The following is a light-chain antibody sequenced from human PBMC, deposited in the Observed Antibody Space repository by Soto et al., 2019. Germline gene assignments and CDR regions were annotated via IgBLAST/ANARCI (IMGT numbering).Light chain of an antibody. CDR2: GAS. J-gene: IGKJ5*01. CDR3: RKDQTCPIT. Sequence: AALSVAPGERVTFSCRASQGVSRKLAWYQHKPGQAPRLLISGASTGATGIPARFSGSGSGTEFTLTISSLLYEDCAIYYCRKDQTCPIT. V-gene: IGKV3-15*01. CDR1: QGVSRK.